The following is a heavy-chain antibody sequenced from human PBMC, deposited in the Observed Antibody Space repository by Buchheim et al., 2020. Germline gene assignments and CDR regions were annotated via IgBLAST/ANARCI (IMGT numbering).Heavy chain of an antibody. Sequence: QVQLVESGGGVVQPGRSLRLSCAASGFTFSSYAMHWVRQAPGKGLEWVAVISYDGSNKYYADSVKGRFTISRDNSKNTLYLQMNSLRAEDTAVYYCAREGESIAARSLFGFAFDYWGQGTL. J-gene: IGHJ4*02. CDR2: ISYDGSNK. CDR3: AREGESIAARSLFGFAFDY. D-gene: IGHD6-6*01. V-gene: IGHV3-30*04. CDR1: GFTFSSYA.